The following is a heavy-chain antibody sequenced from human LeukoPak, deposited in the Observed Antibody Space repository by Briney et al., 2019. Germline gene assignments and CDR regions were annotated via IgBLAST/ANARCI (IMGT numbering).Heavy chain of an antibody. D-gene: IGHD3-10*01. V-gene: IGHV3-23*01. J-gene: IGHJ4*02. CDR2: ISGSGSTT. CDR1: GFTFSSYA. CDR3: AKVGDYYGSGKYSNFDY. Sequence: PGGSLRLSCAASGFTFSSYAMTWVRQAPGKGPEWVSAISGSGSTTYYADSVKGRFTISRDNSKNTLYLQMSSLRAEDTAVYYCAKVGDYYGSGKYSNFDYWGQGTLVTVSS.